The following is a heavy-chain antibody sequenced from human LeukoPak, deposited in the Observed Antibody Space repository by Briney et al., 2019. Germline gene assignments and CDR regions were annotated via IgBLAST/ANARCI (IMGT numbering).Heavy chain of an antibody. CDR3: ARAGYYDILTGYSFDY. V-gene: IGHV1-18*01. Sequence: GASVKVSCKASGYTFAGYGISWVRQAPGQGLEWMGWISAYNGNTNYAQKLQDRVTMTTDTSTSTAYMELRSLRSDDTAVYYCARAGYYDILTGYSFDYWGQGTLVTVSS. J-gene: IGHJ4*02. CDR1: GYTFAGYG. D-gene: IGHD3-9*01. CDR2: ISAYNGNT.